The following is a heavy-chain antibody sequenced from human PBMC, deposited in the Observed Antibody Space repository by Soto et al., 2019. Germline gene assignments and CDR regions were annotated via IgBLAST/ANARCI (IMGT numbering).Heavy chain of an antibody. J-gene: IGHJ4*02. D-gene: IGHD2-21*02. V-gene: IGHV3-23*01. CDR1: GFTFGNYA. CDR3: AKDLMDVTANGVDY. CDR2: ITSRGRNI. Sequence: PGGSLRLSCAASGFTFGNYAMSWVRQAPGKGLEWVSTITSRGRNIYYADSVKGRLTISRDNSKNTLYLQMNSLRAEDTAVYYCAKDLMDVTANGVDYWGQGTQVTVSS.